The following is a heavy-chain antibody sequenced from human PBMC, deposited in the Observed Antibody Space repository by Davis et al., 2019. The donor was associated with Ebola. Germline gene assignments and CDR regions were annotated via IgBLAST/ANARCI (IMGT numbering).Heavy chain of an antibody. Sequence: GESLKISCAASRFTFSNAWMSWVRQAPGKGLEWVANIKQDGSEKYYVDSVKGRFTISRDNAKNSLYLQMNSLRAEDTAVYYCARARWLSYWYFDLWGRGTLVTVSS. V-gene: IGHV3-7*01. D-gene: IGHD3-22*01. CDR2: IKQDGSEK. CDR1: RFTFSNAW. J-gene: IGHJ2*01. CDR3: ARARWLSYWYFDL.